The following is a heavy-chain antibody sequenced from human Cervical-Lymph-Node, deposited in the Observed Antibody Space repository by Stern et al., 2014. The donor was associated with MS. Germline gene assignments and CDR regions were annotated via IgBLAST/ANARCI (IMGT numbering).Heavy chain of an antibody. D-gene: IGHD6-25*01. J-gene: IGHJ1*01. CDR1: GFTFSSYA. Sequence: VQLVESGGGVVQPGRSLRLSCAASGFTFSSYAMHWVRQAPGKGLEWVAVIWYDGSEKYYADSVKGRFTISRDNSKNTLYVQMNSLRPEDTAVYYCARGRYSTGWNQDYRSVGYFQYWGQGTLVTVSS. V-gene: IGHV3-33*01. CDR3: ARGRYSTGWNQDYRSVGYFQY. CDR2: IWYDGSEK.